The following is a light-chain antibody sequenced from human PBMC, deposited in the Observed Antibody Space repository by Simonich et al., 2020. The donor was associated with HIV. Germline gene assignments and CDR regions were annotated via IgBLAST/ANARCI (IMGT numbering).Light chain of an antibody. CDR2: EMF. Sequence: EIVMTQTPISLSVTPGQPASISCKSSRGLLYSDGKNYLYWYLQKPGQSPKPLIYEMFNRFAGVPERFSGSGSGTDFTLKISRVEAEDVGVYYCMQSIQLPRTFGQGTKVEIK. CDR1: RGLLYSDGKNY. J-gene: IGKJ1*01. CDR3: MQSIQLPRT. V-gene: IGKV2D-29*02.